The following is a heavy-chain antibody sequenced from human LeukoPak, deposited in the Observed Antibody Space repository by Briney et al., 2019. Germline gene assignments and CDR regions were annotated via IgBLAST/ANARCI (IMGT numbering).Heavy chain of an antibody. D-gene: IGHD6-13*01. CDR3: ARDPPGIAASVSGG. CDR2: IYSGGST. Sequence: GGSLRLSCTASGFTVSNNYMNWVRQAPGKGLEWVSLIYSGGSTQYADSVRGRFTTSRDNSKNTLYLQMSSLRAEDTAVYYCARDPPGIAASVSGGWGQGTLVTVSS. J-gene: IGHJ4*02. V-gene: IGHV3-53*01. CDR1: GFTVSNNY.